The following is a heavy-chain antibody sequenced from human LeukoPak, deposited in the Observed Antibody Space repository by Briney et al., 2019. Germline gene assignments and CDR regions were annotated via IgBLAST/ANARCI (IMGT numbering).Heavy chain of an antibody. D-gene: IGHD2-21*02. Sequence: GGSLRLSCTASGFTFGDYAMSWFRQAPGKGLEWVGFIRSKAYGGTTEYAASVEGRFTISRDDSKSIAYLQMNSLKTEDTAVYYCTRGRHIVVVTAFTDAFDLWGQGTMVTVSS. J-gene: IGHJ3*01. CDR3: TRGRHIVVVTAFTDAFDL. CDR1: GFTFGDYA. CDR2: IRSKAYGGTT. V-gene: IGHV3-49*03.